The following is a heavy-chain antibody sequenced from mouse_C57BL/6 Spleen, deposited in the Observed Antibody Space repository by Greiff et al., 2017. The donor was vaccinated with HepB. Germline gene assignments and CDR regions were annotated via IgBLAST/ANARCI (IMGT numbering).Heavy chain of an antibody. CDR1: GYAFTNYL. V-gene: IGHV1-54*01. Sequence: VQLQQSGAELVRPGTSVKVSCKASGYAFTNYLIEWVKQRPGQGLEWIGVINPGSGGTNYNEKFKGKATLTADKSSSTAYMQLSSLTSEDSAVYCCARGDYYSNLYAMDYWGQGTSVTVSS. CDR2: INPGSGGT. CDR3: ARGDYYSNLYAMDY. D-gene: IGHD2-5*01. J-gene: IGHJ4*01.